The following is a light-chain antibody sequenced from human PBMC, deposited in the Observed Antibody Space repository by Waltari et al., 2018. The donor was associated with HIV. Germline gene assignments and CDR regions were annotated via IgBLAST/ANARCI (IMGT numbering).Light chain of an antibody. CDR3: ASNRLDSTLV. Sequence: QSALTQPASVSGFPGQTINISRPGSSTDPRFYHHVSWYLQHPGSVPRLIIYDIDSRPSGISDHFSGSRSGDSASLTISGLQSGDEAHYFCASNRLDSTLVFGGGTKLTIL. CDR1: STDPRFYHH. V-gene: IGLV2-14*03. CDR2: DID. J-gene: IGLJ2*01.